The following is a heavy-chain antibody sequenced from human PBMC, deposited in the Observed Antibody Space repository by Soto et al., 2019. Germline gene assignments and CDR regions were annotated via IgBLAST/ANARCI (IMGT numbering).Heavy chain of an antibody. D-gene: IGHD6-25*01. CDR1: GFTFSSYG. V-gene: IGHV3-23*01. CDR3: AKDREALGSGPDY. CDR2: ISGSGVRT. Sequence: VVSLRLSCAASGFTFSSYGMSWVRQAPWKGLEWVSAISGSGVRTYYADSVKGRFTISRDNSKNTIYLQMNSLRAEDTAVYYCAKDREALGSGPDYWGQGPMIIVSS. J-gene: IGHJ4*02.